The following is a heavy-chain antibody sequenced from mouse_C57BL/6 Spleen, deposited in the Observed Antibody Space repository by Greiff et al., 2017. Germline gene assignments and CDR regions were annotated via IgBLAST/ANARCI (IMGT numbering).Heavy chain of an antibody. Sequence: EVKLQESGPGLVKPSQSLSLTCSVTGYSITSGYYWNWIRQFPGNKLEWMGYISYDGSNNYNPSLKNRISITRDTSKNQFFLKLNSVTTEDTATYYCARPDYYGSAGGAMDYWGQGTSVTVSS. CDR1: GYSITSGYY. V-gene: IGHV3-6*01. CDR2: ISYDGSN. J-gene: IGHJ4*01. CDR3: ARPDYYGSAGGAMDY. D-gene: IGHD1-1*01.